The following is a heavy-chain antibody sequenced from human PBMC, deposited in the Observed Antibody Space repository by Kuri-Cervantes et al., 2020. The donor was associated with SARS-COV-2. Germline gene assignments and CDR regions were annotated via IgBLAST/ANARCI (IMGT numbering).Heavy chain of an antibody. V-gene: IGHV3-21*01. J-gene: IGHJ4*02. D-gene: IGHD5-24*01. CDR1: GFTFSSYA. CDR3: ARGGRDGYNFPY. CDR2: ISSSSNYM. Sequence: GGSLRLSCAASGFTFSSYAMSWVRQAPGKGLEWVSSISSSSNYMYFADSVKGRFTCSRDNARNSMHLQMNSLRADDTAVYYCARGGRDGYNFPYWGQGSLVTVSS.